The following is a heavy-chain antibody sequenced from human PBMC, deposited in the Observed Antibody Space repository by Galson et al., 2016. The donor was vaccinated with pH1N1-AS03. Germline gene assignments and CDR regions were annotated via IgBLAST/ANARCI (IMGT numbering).Heavy chain of an antibody. J-gene: IGHJ6*02. CDR1: GDSISNGGYS. D-gene: IGHD4/OR15-4a*01. Sequence: TLSLTCAVSGDSISNGGYSWSWIRQPPGKGLEWIGHIFHSGTTFYTPSLKSRVTMSVDRPSNQFSLRLISVTAADTAVYYCARGPPGASVAYYSGMDVWGPGTMVIVSS. V-gene: IGHV4-30-2*01. CDR2: IFHSGTT. CDR3: ARGPPGASVAYYSGMDV.